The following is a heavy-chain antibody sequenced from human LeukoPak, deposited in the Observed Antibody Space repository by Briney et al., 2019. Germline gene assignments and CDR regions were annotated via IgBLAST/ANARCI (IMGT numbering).Heavy chain of an antibody. CDR2: INPNSSGT. J-gene: IGHJ4*02. D-gene: IGHD6-13*01. CDR3: ARRDSYSSSWLGTSAYYFHF. CDR1: GYTFTGYY. Sequence: ASVKVSCKASGYTFTGYYMHWMRQAPGQGLEWMGLINPNSSGTNYAQKFQDRVTMTRDTSINTAYMELSRLTSDDTAVYYCARRDSYSSSWLGTSAYYFHFWGQGTLVTVSS. V-gene: IGHV1-2*02.